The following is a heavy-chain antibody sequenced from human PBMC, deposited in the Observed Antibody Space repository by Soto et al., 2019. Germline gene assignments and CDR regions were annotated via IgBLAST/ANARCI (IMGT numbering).Heavy chain of an antibody. D-gene: IGHD5-12*01. CDR1: GHTFTNYY. J-gene: IGHJ4*02. CDR2: INPRDDSI. CDR3: AREGDGYKYFDQ. V-gene: IGHV1-46*01. Sequence: QVQLVQSGAEVKKPGASVKVSCKASGHTFTNYYMHWVRQAPGQGLEWMGLINPRDDSIDYAQKFQGRVTVTRDTSTSTVYMELSSLRSDDTAVYYCAREGDGYKYFDQWGQGALGTVSS.